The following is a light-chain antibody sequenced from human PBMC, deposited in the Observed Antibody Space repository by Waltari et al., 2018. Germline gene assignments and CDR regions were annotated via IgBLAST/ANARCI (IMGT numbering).Light chain of an antibody. CDR3: QQYGSSPET. CDR2: GAS. V-gene: IGKV3-20*01. J-gene: IGKJ1*01. Sequence: EIVLTQSPGTLSLSPGERATISCRASQSVSGSYLAWYQQKPGQAPRLLIYGASNRATGIPDRISGSGSGTDFTLTISRLESEDFAVYYCQQYGSSPETFGPGTKVEAK. CDR1: QSVSGSY.